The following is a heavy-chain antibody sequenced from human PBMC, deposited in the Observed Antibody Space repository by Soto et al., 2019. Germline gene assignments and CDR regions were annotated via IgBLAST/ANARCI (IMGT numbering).Heavy chain of an antibody. CDR1: GESFSGYY. CDR2: INHSGST. V-gene: IGHV4-34*01. CDR3: ARSYGSSWYMTFDY. J-gene: IGHJ4*02. Sequence: QVQLQQWGAGLLKPSETLSLTCALYGESFSGYYWSWIRQPPGKGLEWIGEINHSGSTNYNPSLKSRVTISVDTSKNQFSLKLSSVTAADTAVYYCARSYGSSWYMTFDYWGQGTLVAVSS. D-gene: IGHD6-13*01.